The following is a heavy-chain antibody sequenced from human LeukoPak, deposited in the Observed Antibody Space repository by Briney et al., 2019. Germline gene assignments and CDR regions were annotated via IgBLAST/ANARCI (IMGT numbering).Heavy chain of an antibody. Sequence: PSETLSLTCTVSGGSISSGSYYWSWIRQPAGKGLEWIGRIYTSGSTNYNPSLKSRVTISVDTSKNQFSLELSSVTAADTAVYYCARDGDNGSYYSSSWFDPWGQGTLVTVSS. CDR1: GGSISSGSYY. CDR3: ARDGDNGSYYSSSWFDP. J-gene: IGHJ5*02. D-gene: IGHD1-26*01. CDR2: IYTSGST. V-gene: IGHV4-61*02.